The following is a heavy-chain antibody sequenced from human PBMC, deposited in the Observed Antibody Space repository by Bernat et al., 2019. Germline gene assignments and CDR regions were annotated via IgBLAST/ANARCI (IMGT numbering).Heavy chain of an antibody. V-gene: IGHV2-70*04. CDR2: IDWDDDK. D-gene: IGHD6-13*01. Sequence: QVTLKESGPALVKPTQTLTLTCTFSGFSLSTSGMRVSWIRQPPGKALEWLARIDWDDDKFYSTSLKTRLTISKDTSKNHVVLTMTNMDPVDTATYYCARTPGIAALQDAFDIWGQGTMVTVSS. CDR1: GFSLSTSGMR. CDR3: ARTPGIAALQDAFDI. J-gene: IGHJ3*02.